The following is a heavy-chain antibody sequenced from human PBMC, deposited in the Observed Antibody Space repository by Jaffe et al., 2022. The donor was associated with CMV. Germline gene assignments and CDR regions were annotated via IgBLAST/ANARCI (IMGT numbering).Heavy chain of an antibody. J-gene: IGHJ5*02. CDR2: IYDSGST. CDR3: ARRPITGTHTKFDR. V-gene: IGHV4-4*02. CDR1: GDSINSFYW. D-gene: IGHD1-7*01. Sequence: QVQLRESGPGLVKPSGTLSLTCDVSGDSINSFYWWSWVRQPPGKGLEYIGEIYDSGSTNYNPSLKSRVTISMDKSKNEFSLKLTSVTAADTAVYYCARRPITGTHTKFDRWGQGALVTVSS.